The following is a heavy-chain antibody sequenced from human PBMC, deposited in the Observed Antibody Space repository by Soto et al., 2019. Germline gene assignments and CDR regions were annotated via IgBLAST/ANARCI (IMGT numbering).Heavy chain of an antibody. CDR2: ISWNGNFT. CDR3: VGGSWFD. D-gene: IGHD2-15*01. J-gene: IGHJ4*02. CDR1: GYSFEDYS. Sequence: EVQLVESGGDMVQPGRSLKLSCVGSGYSFEDYSMHWFRQAPGKGLEWVSGISWNGNFTGYADSVKGRFTISRDNAKNSLFLQMRSLSLEDTALYYCVGGSWFDWGQGTLVTVSS. V-gene: IGHV3-9*01.